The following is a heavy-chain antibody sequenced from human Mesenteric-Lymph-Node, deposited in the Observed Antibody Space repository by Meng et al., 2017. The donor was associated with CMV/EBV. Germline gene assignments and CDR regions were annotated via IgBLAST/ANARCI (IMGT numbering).Heavy chain of an antibody. Sequence: GESLKISCAASGFTFSGYDLHWVRQAPGKGLEWVSYITGSSTTIYYADSVKGRFTISRDNAKNSLYLQMNSLRAEDTAVYYCARRGGGNLNFDYWGQGTLVTVSS. V-gene: IGHV3-48*04. D-gene: IGHD2-15*01. CDR2: ITGSSTTI. CDR3: ARRGGGNLNFDY. J-gene: IGHJ4*02. CDR1: GFTFSGYD.